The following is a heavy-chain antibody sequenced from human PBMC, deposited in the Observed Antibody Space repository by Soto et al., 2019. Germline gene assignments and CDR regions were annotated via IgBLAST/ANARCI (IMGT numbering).Heavy chain of an antibody. CDR1: GYSLTSYC. CDR3: ARVELGKGYFDY. CDR2: ISAYNGNT. Sequence: ASVKLSCKASGYSLTSYCLSWVRQDPGQGLEWMGWISAYNGNTNYAQKLQGRVTMTTDTSTSTAYMELRSLRSDDTAVYYCARVELGKGYFDYWGQGTLVTVSS. J-gene: IGHJ4*02. D-gene: IGHD7-27*01. V-gene: IGHV1-18*01.